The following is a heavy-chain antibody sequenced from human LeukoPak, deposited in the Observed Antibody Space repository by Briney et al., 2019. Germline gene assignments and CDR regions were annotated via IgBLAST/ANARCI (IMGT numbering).Heavy chain of an antibody. D-gene: IGHD6-13*01. CDR1: GYTFTSYA. Sequence: ASVKVSCKASGYTFTSYAMHWMRQAPGQRLEWMGWINAGNGNTKYSQKFQGRVTITRDTSASTAYMELSSLRSEDTAVYYCATRGYSSSWYQIGAEYFQHWGQGTLVTVSS. CDR3: ATRGYSSSWYQIGAEYFQH. J-gene: IGHJ1*01. V-gene: IGHV1-3*01. CDR2: INAGNGNT.